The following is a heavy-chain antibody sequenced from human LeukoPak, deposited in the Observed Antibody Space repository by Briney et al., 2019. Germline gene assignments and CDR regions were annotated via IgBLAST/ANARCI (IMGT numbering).Heavy chain of an antibody. J-gene: IGHJ4*02. CDR1: GGSISSSSYY. CDR3: ARQHAGYFDY. CDR2: IYYSGST. Sequence: SETLSLTCTVSGGSISSSSYYWGWIRQPPGKGLEWIGSIYYSGSTYYNPSLKSRVTISADTSKNQFSLKLSSVTAADTAVYYCARQHAGYFDYWGQGTLVTVSS. V-gene: IGHV4-39*01.